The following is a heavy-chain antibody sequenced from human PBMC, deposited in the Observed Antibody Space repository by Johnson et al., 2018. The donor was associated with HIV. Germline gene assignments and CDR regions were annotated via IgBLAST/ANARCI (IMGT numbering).Heavy chain of an antibody. J-gene: IGHJ3*02. CDR3: VRDQGSGWPTNAFDI. V-gene: IGHV3-30-3*01. D-gene: IGHD6-19*01. CDR1: GFTFSNYA. CDR2: ISHDGINK. Sequence: QVQLVESGGGVVQPGRSLRLSCAASGFTFSNYAMHWVRQAPGKGLEWVTLISHDGINKYYADSVKGRFIISRDNSKNMTNLQMNGLSDEDTADYYCVRDQGSGWPTNAFDIWGRGTRVTVSS.